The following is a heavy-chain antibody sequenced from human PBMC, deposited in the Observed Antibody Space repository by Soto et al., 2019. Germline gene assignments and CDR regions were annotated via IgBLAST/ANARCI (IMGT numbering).Heavy chain of an antibody. CDR1: GFTFSSYW. CDR3: ARGPELWPSFGWFDP. D-gene: IGHD2-21*01. V-gene: IGHV3-74*01. CDR2: INSDGSST. J-gene: IGHJ5*02. Sequence: PGGSLRLSCAASGFTFSSYWMHWVHQAPGKGLVWVSRINSDGSSTSYADSVKGRFTISRDNAKNTLYLQMNSLRAEDTAVYYCARGPELWPSFGWFDPWGQGTLVTVSS.